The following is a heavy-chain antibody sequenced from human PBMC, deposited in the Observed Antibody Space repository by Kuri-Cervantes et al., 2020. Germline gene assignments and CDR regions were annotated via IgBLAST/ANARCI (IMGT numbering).Heavy chain of an antibody. CDR3: ARGSYYFGSGVPV. J-gene: IGHJ4*02. V-gene: IGHV3-53*01. Sequence: GESLKISCAASGFTFSNAWMSWVRQAPGKGLEWVSGIFSGGNTYYTDSVKGRFTISRDNSKNTLFLQMNSLRLEDTAVYYCARGSYYFGSGVPVWGQGILVTVSS. D-gene: IGHD3-10*01. CDR2: IFSGGNT. CDR1: GFTFSNAW.